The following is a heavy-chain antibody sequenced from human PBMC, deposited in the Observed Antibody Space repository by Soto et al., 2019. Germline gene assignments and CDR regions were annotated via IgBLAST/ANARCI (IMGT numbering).Heavy chain of an antibody. V-gene: IGHV3-7*03. D-gene: IGHD2-2*02. CDR3: ARGGYCSSTSCYTGFDY. J-gene: IGHJ4*02. CDR1: GFTFSSYA. CDR2: IKQDGSEK. Sequence: EVQLLESGGGLVQPGGSLRLSCAASGFTFSSYAMSWVRQAPGKGLEWVANIKQDGSEKYYVDSVKGRFTISRDNAKNSLYLQMNSLRAEDTAVYYCARGGYCSSTSCYTGFDYWGQGTLVTVSS.